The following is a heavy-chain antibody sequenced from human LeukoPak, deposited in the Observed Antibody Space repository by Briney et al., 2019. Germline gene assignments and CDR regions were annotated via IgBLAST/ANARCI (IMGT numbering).Heavy chain of an antibody. Sequence: SLRLSRAAPGFTLSSYSMNLVPPAPGEGLEWVSSISSSYNYIYYADSLKGRFTVSRDNAKNSLYLQMNSLRAKDTAVYYCAREFYSYGVFDYWGQGTLVTVSS. V-gene: IGHV3-21*01. CDR3: AREFYSYGVFDY. CDR2: ISSSYNYI. D-gene: IGHD5-18*01. J-gene: IGHJ4*02. CDR1: GFTLSSYS.